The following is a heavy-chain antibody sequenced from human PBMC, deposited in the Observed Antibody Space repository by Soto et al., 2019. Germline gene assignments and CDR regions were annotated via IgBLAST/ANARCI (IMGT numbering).Heavy chain of an antibody. V-gene: IGHV3-23*01. CDR2: VSANGQGI. Sequence: PGGSLRLSCAASGFTFSSSAISWVRQAPGEGLEWVSAVSANGQGIYYADSVRGRFTISRDNSKNTVFLHMGSLSAEDTAVYYCAKDRHYPRDYFHYWGQGTLVTVSS. J-gene: IGHJ4*02. CDR1: GFTFSSSA. D-gene: IGHD3-10*01. CDR3: AKDRHYPRDYFHY.